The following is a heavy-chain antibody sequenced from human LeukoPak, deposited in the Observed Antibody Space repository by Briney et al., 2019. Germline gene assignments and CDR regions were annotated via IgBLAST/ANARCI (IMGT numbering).Heavy chain of an antibody. CDR2: INWNGGST. Sequence: GGSLRLSCAASGFSFDDYGMSWVRQAPGKGLEWVSGINWNGGSTAYADSVKGRFTISRDNAKNSLYLQMNSLRAEDTAVYYCVRDPDALDHWGQGILVTVSS. CDR1: GFSFDDYG. V-gene: IGHV3-20*04. J-gene: IGHJ4*02. CDR3: VRDPDALDH.